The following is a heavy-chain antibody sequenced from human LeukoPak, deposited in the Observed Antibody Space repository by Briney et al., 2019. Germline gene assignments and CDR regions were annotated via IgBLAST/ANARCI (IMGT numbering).Heavy chain of an antibody. Sequence: GGSLRLSCAASGFTVSSNYMSWVRQAPGKGLEWVSVIYSAGGTYYADSVKGRFTISRDNSKNTLYLQMNSLRAEDTAVYFCARGPAGYGYGFYFDYWGQGTLVTVSS. CDR2: IYSAGGT. V-gene: IGHV3-53*01. CDR3: ARGPAGYGYGFYFDY. J-gene: IGHJ4*02. CDR1: GFTVSSNY. D-gene: IGHD5-18*01.